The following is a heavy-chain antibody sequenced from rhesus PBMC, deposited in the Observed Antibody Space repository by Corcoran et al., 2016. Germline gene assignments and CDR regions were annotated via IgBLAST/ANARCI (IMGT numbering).Heavy chain of an antibody. J-gene: IGHJ4*01. CDR2: VTYSGGT. CDR3: VRLDGGKYGY. CDR1: GGRLSSGYYD. V-gene: IGHV4-122*02. D-gene: IGHD1-44*01. Sequence: QVQLQESGPGLVKPSVTLSLTGAGSGGRLSSGYYDWVWIRQPPGGGPELSGDVTYSGGTSHPPSLRSRVSISRDTSRNQFSLNLRSVTAADTAVYYCVRLDGGKYGYWGHGVLVTVSS.